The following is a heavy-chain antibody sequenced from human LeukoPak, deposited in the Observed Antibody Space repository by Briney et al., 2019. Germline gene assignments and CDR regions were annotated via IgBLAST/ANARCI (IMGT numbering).Heavy chain of an antibody. D-gene: IGHD7-27*01. J-gene: IGHJ4*02. CDR2: ISYDGSIK. V-gene: IGHV3-30-3*01. CDR3: ARDVPNNWGPGY. CDR1: GFTFSSYA. Sequence: PGGSLRLSCAASGFTFSSYAMHWVRQAPGKGLGWVAVISYDGSIKYYADSVKGRFTISRDNSKNTLYLQTNSMRAEDTAVYYCARDVPNNWGPGYWGQGPLVTVS.